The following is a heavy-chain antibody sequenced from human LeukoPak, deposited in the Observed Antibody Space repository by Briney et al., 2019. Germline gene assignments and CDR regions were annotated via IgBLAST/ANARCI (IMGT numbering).Heavy chain of an antibody. D-gene: IGHD4-11*01. CDR2: IYTSGST. J-gene: IGHJ4*02. CDR1: GDSISIYY. V-gene: IGHV4-4*07. CDR3: ARGPTTVTRAFDY. Sequence: SETLSLTCTVSGDSISIYYWSWIRQPAGKGLEWIGRIYTSGSTNYNPSLKSRVTMSVDMSKNQFSLKLSSVTAADTAVYYCARGPTTVTRAFDYWGQGTLVTVSS.